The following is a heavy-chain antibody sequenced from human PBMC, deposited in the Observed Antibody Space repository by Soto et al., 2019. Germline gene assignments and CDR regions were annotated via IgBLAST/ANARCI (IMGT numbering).Heavy chain of an antibody. Sequence: EVQLVESGGGLVKPGGSLRLSCAASGFTFSNAWMSWVRQAPGKGLEWVGRIKSKTDGGTTDYAAPVKGRFTISRDDSKNTLYLQMNSLKTEDTAVYYCTTDLPGRWRGLVRDHNDAFDIWGQGTMVTVSS. D-gene: IGHD6-19*01. CDR2: IKSKTDGGTT. J-gene: IGHJ3*02. CDR3: TTDLPGRWRGLVRDHNDAFDI. CDR1: GFTFSNAW. V-gene: IGHV3-15*01.